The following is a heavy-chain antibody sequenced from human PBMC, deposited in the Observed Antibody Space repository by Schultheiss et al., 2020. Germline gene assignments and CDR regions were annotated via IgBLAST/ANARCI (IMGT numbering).Heavy chain of an antibody. D-gene: IGHD6-13*01. CDR3: ARDPQARYSSSFD. V-gene: IGHV4-39*02. Sequence: SETLSLTCTVSGGSISSSSYYWGWIRQPPGKGLEWIGSIYYSGSTNYNPSLKSRVTISVDTSKNQFSLKLSSVTAADTAVYYCARDPQARYSSSFDWGQGTLVTVSS. J-gene: IGHJ4*02. CDR2: IYYSGST. CDR1: GGSISSSSYY.